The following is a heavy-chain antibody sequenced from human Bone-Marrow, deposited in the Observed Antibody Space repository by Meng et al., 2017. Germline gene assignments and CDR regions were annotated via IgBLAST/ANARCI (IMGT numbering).Heavy chain of an antibody. J-gene: IGHJ5*02. D-gene: IGHD3-10*01. CDR3: ARVSFFVIIKDGSGSSDNWFDP. Sequence: ASVKVSCKASGYTFTGYYMHWVRQAPGQGLEWMGWINPNSGGTNYAQKFQGRVTMTRDTSISTAYMELSRLRSDDTAVYYCARVSFFVIIKDGSGSSDNWFDPWGQGTLVTVSS. CDR1: GYTFTGYY. V-gene: IGHV1-2*02. CDR2: INPNSGGT.